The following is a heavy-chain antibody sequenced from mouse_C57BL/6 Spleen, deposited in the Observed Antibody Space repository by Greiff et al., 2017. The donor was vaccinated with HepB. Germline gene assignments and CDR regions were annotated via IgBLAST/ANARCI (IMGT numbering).Heavy chain of an antibody. CDR1: GYTFTSYW. CDR2: IHPNSGST. Sequence: QVQLQQPGAELVKPGASVKLSCKASGYTFTSYWMHWVKQRPGQGLEWIGMIHPNSGSTNYNEKFKSKATLTVDKSSSTAYMQLSSLTSEDSAVYYCARDRGYDGDGFAYWGQGTLVTVSA. CDR3: ARDRGYDGDGFAY. V-gene: IGHV1-64*01. D-gene: IGHD2-2*01. J-gene: IGHJ3*01.